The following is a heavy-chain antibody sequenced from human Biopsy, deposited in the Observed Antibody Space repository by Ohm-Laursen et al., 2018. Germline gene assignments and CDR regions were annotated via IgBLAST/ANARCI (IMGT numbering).Heavy chain of an antibody. J-gene: IGHJ4*02. Sequence: TLSLTCSVSGASVKTSGYFWAWIRQRPGEGLEWIGYISYNERTHYNPSLKSRLTMSVDTSKNEFSLRLRSVTAADTAVYFCATFRASWDTTQGGDYWGQGTLVTVSS. D-gene: IGHD1-26*01. V-gene: IGHV4-31*03. CDR1: GASVKTSGYF. CDR2: ISYNERT. CDR3: ATFRASWDTTQGGDY.